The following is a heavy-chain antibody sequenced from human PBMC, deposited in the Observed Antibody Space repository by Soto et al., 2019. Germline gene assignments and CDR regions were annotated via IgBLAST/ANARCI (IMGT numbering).Heavy chain of an antibody. D-gene: IGHD6-6*01. V-gene: IGHV1-46*03. J-gene: IGHJ6*03. CDR2: INPSGGST. CDR1: GYTFTSYY. CDR3: TRVGNSSSFDYYYYMDV. Sequence: ASVKISCKASGYTFTSYYMHWVRQAPGQGLEWMGIINPSGGSTSYAQKFQGRVTMTRDTSTSTVYMELSSLRSEDTAFYYCTRVGNSSSFDYYYYMDVWGKGTTVTVSS.